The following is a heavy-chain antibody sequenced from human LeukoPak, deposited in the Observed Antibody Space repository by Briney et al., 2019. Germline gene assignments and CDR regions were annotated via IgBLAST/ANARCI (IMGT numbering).Heavy chain of an antibody. V-gene: IGHV4-39*07. J-gene: IGHJ6*03. Sequence: PSETLSLTCTVSGGSISSSSDYWGWIRQAPGKGLEWIGRIYTSGSTNYNPSLKSRVTISVDTSKNQFSLKLSSVTAADTAVYYCARGIGGDYYYYYMDVWGKGTTVTISS. D-gene: IGHD3-10*01. CDR3: ARGIGGDYYYYYMDV. CDR2: IYTSGST. CDR1: GGSISSSSDY.